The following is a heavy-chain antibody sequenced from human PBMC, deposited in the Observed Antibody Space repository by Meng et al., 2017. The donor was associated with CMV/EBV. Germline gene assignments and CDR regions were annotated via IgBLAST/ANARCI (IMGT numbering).Heavy chain of an antibody. V-gene: IGHV1-2*02. J-gene: IGHJ6*02. CDR1: GYTFTGYY. CDR2: INPNSGGT. CDR3: ARDVADVNHGMDV. Sequence: ASVKVSCKASGYTFTGYYMLWVRQAPGQGLEWNGWINPNSGGTNYAQKFQGSVTMTRDTSISTAYMELSRLRSDDTAVYYCARDVADVNHGMDVWGQGTTVTVSS.